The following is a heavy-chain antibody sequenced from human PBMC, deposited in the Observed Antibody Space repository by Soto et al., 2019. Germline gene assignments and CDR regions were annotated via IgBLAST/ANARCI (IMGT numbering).Heavy chain of an antibody. D-gene: IGHD2-15*01. Sequence: ASVKVSCKASGYTFTSYGISWVRQAHGQGLEWMGWISAYNGNTNYAQKLQGRVTMTTDTSTSTAYMELRSLRSDDTAVYYCARDRDCSGGSCYRQAIAVAGTNWFDPWGQGTLVTVSS. CDR3: ARDRDCSGGSCYRQAIAVAGTNWFDP. CDR2: ISAYNGNT. J-gene: IGHJ5*02. CDR1: GYTFTSYG. V-gene: IGHV1-18*01.